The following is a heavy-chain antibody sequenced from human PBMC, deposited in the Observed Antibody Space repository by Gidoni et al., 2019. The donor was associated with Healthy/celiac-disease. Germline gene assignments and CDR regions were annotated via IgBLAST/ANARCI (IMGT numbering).Heavy chain of an antibody. CDR2: ISSSSSYI. J-gene: IGHJ4*02. CDR3: ARENRIAAAGTIDY. CDR1: GFPFSRYS. Sequence: EVQLVESGGGLVKPGGSLRLSCAASGFPFSRYSMTWVRQAPGKGLEWVSSISSSSSYIYYADSVKGRFTISRDNAKNSLYLQMNSLRAEDTAVYYCARENRIAAAGTIDYWGQGTLVTVSS. D-gene: IGHD6-13*01. V-gene: IGHV3-21*01.